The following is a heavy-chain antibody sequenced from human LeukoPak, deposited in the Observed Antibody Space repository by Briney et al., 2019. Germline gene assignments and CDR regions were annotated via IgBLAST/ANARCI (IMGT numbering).Heavy chain of an antibody. CDR1: GFTFSTYS. J-gene: IGHJ3*01. CDR2: ISSDGSIT. D-gene: IGHD1-14*01. CDR3: ARDHHGIHCAFDV. V-gene: IGHV3-30-3*01. Sequence: SLTLSCAASGFTFSTYSMHWVRQAPSKGLEWVTVISSDGSITSYGDSVKGRFTISRENAKNTLYLQMSRLRTEDTAVYYCARDHHGIHCAFDVWGQGTMVTVS.